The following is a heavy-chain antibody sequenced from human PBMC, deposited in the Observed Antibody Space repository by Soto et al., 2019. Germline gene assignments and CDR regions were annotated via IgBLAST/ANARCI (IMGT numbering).Heavy chain of an antibody. J-gene: IGHJ6*02. V-gene: IGHV3-30*18. CDR3: AKDGEYCSSTSCYALYYYYYGMDV. Sequence: QVQLVESGGGVVQPGRSLRLSCAASGFTFCSYGMHWVRQAPGKGLEWVAVISYDGSNKYYADSVKGRFTISRDNSKNTLYLQMNSLRAEDTAVYYCAKDGEYCSSTSCYALYYYYYGMDVWGQGTTVTVSS. CDR1: GFTFCSYG. D-gene: IGHD2-2*01. CDR2: ISYDGSNK.